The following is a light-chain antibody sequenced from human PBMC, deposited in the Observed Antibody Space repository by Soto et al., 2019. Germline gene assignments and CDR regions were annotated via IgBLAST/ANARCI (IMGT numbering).Light chain of an antibody. CDR2: DVS. CDR3: SSYTSTSTVV. J-gene: IGLJ2*01. CDR1: SSDVGGYNY. Sequence: QSALTQPASVSGSPGQSITISCTGTSSDVGGYNYVSWYQHHPGKAPKLMIYDVSNRPSGVSNRFSGSKSDNTASLTISGLQAEDEADYCSSYTSTSTVVFGGGTKLTVL. V-gene: IGLV2-14*03.